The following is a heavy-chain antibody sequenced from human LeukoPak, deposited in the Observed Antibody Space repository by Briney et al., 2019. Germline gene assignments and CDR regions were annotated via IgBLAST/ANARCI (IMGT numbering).Heavy chain of an antibody. CDR1: GGSISSNY. CDR2: IYHSGST. V-gene: IGHV4-59*01. J-gene: IGHJ6*03. Sequence: SETLSLTCTVSGGSISSNYWRWIRQPPGGGGEWSGYIYHSGSTNYIPSLNSRVTMSVDTSKNQFSLKLSSVTAADTAVYYCARVFGQGSSAYQGYYYYMDVWGKGTTVTVSS. D-gene: IGHD3-22*01. CDR3: ARVFGQGSSAYQGYYYYMDV.